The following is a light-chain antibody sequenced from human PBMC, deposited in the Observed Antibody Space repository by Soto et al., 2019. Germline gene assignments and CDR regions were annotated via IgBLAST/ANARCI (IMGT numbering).Light chain of an antibody. Sequence: EIMLPQYPATLSLSRVERATLCCRASQSVSSYLAWYQQNPGQAPRLLIYDASNRATGIPARFSGSGSGTDFTLTISSLQPEDFATYHCQQGYTTPITFGQGTRLEI. CDR3: QQGYTTPIT. CDR1: QSVSSY. CDR2: DAS. J-gene: IGKJ5*01. V-gene: IGKV3-11*01.